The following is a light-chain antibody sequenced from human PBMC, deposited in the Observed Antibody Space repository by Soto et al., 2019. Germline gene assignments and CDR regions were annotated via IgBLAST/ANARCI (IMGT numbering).Light chain of an antibody. Sequence: DIQMTQSPSSLSASVGDRVTITCQASQDIRNYLNWYQQKPGKAPKFLIYDASNLETGGPSRFSGSGSGTEFTFTISSLQPEDIATYYCQQYDNLLFTFGPGTKVDIK. J-gene: IGKJ3*01. CDR2: DAS. CDR1: QDIRNY. V-gene: IGKV1-33*01. CDR3: QQYDNLLFT.